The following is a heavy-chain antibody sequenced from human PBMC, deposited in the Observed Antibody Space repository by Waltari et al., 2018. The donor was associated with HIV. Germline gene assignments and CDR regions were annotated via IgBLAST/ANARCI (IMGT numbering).Heavy chain of an antibody. CDR2: ISSDGSTT. CDR1: GFTFWSYW. J-gene: IGHJ3*02. D-gene: IGHD4-17*01. Sequence: ELQLVEAGGGLGRSGGSLYLSCETSGFTFWSYWMHWVRQAPGKGLLWVSCISSDGSTTNYADSVKGRLTISRDNAKNTLYLQMNSLRADDTAVYYCARENTMTYYDALDIWGQGTMVTVSS. CDR3: ARENTMTYYDALDI. V-gene: IGHV3-74*01.